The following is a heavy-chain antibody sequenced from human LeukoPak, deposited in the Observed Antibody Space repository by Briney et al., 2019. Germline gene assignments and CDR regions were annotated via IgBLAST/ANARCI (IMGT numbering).Heavy chain of an antibody. CDR3: ARDYGLDY. V-gene: IGHV3-7*01. D-gene: IGHD3-16*01. CDR1: GFTFSSYW. CDR2: IKQDGSEK. Sequence: GGSLRLSCAGSGFTFSSYWMSWVRQAPGKGLEWVANIKQDGSEKYYVDSVKGRFTISRDNAKNSLYLQMNSLRAEDTAVYYCARDYGLDYWGQGTLVTVSS. J-gene: IGHJ4*02.